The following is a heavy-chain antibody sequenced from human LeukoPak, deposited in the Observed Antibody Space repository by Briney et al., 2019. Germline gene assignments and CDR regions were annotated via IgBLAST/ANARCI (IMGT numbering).Heavy chain of an antibody. J-gene: IGHJ4*02. CDR2: IYHSGST. Sequence: SETLSLTCTVSGGSISSSSYYWGWIRQPPGKGLEWIGSIYHSGSTYYNPSLKSRVTTSVDTSKNQFSLKLSSVTAADTAVYYCARGLLWGGNGRLPTNYFDYWGQGTLVTVSS. D-gene: IGHD3-16*01. CDR1: GGSISSSSYY. CDR3: ARGLLWGGNGRLPTNYFDY. V-gene: IGHV4-39*07.